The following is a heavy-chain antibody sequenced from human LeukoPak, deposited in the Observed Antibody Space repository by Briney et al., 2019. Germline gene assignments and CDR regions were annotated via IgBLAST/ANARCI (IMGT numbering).Heavy chain of an antibody. CDR2: ISSSSSYI. V-gene: IGHV3-21*01. Sequence: GGSLRLSCAASGFTFSSYSMNWVRQAPGKGLEWVSSISSSSSYIHYADSVKGRFTISRDNAKNSLYLQMNSLRTEDTAVYYCARVANYGDYSDYWGQGTLVTVSS. J-gene: IGHJ4*02. CDR3: ARVANYGDYSDY. CDR1: GFTFSSYS. D-gene: IGHD4-17*01.